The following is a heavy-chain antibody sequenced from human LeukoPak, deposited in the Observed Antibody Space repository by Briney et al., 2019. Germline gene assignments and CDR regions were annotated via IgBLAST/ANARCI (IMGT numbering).Heavy chain of an antibody. D-gene: IGHD2-2*01. CDR3: TRSGSDIVVVPAASDY. CDR2: ISSSSAST. CDR1: GFTFSDYY. Sequence: GGSLRLSCAASGFTFSDYYMSWIRQTPGKGLEWVSDISSSSASTNYADSVKGRFTISRDNAKNSLHLQMNSLRAEDTAVYYRTRSGSDIVVVPAASDYWGQGTLVTVSS. J-gene: IGHJ4*02. V-gene: IGHV3-11*03.